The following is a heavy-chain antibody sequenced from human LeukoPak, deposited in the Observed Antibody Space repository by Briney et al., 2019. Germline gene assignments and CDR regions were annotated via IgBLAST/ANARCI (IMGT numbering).Heavy chain of an antibody. CDR1: GGSISSYY. D-gene: IGHD3-22*01. CDR3: AREAPYYDSSGYYYVAFDI. J-gene: IGHJ3*02. Sequence: SSETLSLTCTVSGGSISSYYWSWIRQPAGKGLEWIGRIYTSGSTNYNPSLKSRVTMSVDTSKNQFSLKLSSVTAADTAVYYCAREAPYYDSSGYYYVAFDIWGQGTMVTVSS. V-gene: IGHV4-4*07. CDR2: IYTSGST.